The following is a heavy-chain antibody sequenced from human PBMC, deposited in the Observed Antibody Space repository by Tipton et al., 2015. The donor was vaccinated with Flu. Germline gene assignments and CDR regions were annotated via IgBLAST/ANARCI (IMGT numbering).Heavy chain of an antibody. D-gene: IGHD5-12*01. V-gene: IGHV4-4*07. CDR3: ARDLRGYSGYTGGDAFDV. CDR2: ISHSGST. J-gene: IGHJ3*01. Sequence: TLSLTCTVSGGSIRNYYWSWIRQPAGKGLEWIGRISHSGSTNYNASLNGRVTTSVDPSKGQLSLRLSSPTAADTAKYYCARDLRGYSGYTGGDAFDVWGQGTMVTVSS. CDR1: GGSIRNYY.